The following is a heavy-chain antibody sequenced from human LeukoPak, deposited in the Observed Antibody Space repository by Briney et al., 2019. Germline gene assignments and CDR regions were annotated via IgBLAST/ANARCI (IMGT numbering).Heavy chain of an antibody. V-gene: IGHV3-21*01. Sequence: GGSLRLSCAASGFTFSSYAMHWVRQAPGKGLEWVSSISSSSSYIYYADSVKGRFTISRDNAKNSLYLQMNSLRAEDTAVYYCARGYCRGGSCSWEGYYFDYWGQGTLVTVSS. CDR3: ARGYCRGGSCSWEGYYFDY. CDR2: ISSSSSYI. D-gene: IGHD2-15*01. J-gene: IGHJ4*02. CDR1: GFTFSSYA.